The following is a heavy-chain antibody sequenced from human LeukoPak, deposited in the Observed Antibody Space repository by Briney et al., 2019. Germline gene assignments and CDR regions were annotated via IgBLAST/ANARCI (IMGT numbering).Heavy chain of an antibody. CDR3: TRVPHLRSLGDADY. Sequence: SQTLSLTCAISGDSVSSNSAAWNWIRQSPSRGLEWLGRTYYRSNWYNDYAVSVKSRITINPDTSKNQFSLQLNSVTPEDTAVYYCTRVPHLRSLGDADYWGQGTLVTVSS. CDR2: TYYRSNWYN. V-gene: IGHV6-1*01. J-gene: IGHJ4*02. D-gene: IGHD4-17*01. CDR1: GDSVSSNSAA.